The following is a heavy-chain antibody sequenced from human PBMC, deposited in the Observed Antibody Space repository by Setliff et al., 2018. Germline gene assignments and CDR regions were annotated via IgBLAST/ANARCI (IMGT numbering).Heavy chain of an antibody. CDR3: ARDESPRDSLDSKTYYYDALDV. D-gene: IGHD3-22*01. Sequence: VSLRLSCAASGFTFSSYWMTWVRQAPGKGLEWVANIQEDGGQENYVDSVKGRFTISRDNTENSVFLQMNSLRVEDTAVYYCARDESPRDSLDSKTYYYDALDVWGQGTMVTVSS. V-gene: IGHV3-7*01. CDR1: GFTFSSYW. J-gene: IGHJ3*01. CDR2: IQEDGGQE.